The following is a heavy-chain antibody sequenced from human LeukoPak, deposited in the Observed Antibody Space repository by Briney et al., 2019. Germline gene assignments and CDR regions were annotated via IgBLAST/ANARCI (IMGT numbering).Heavy chain of an antibody. V-gene: IGHV3-7*03. D-gene: IGHD4/OR15-4a*01. J-gene: IGHJ4*02. CDR2: INGDGSVK. CDR1: GFSFTTYW. CDR3: ARRAGAYSHPYDY. Sequence: GGSLRLSCAASGFSFTTYWMTWVRQAPGKGLQWVANINGDGSVKYYVDSVKGRFTISRDNSKNTLYLQMNSLRAEDTAVYYCARRAGAYSHPYDYWGQGTLVTVSS.